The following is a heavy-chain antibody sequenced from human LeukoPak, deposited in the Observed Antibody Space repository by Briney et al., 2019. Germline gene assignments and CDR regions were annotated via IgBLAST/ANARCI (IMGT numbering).Heavy chain of an antibody. Sequence: PGGSLRLPCAASGFTFSSYSMNWVRQAPGKGLEWVSSISSSSSYIYYADSVKGRFTISRDNAKNSLYLQMNSLRAEDTAVYYCARGGYCSGGSCYGWAFDIWGQGTMVTVSS. V-gene: IGHV3-21*01. CDR1: GFTFSSYS. J-gene: IGHJ3*02. D-gene: IGHD2-15*01. CDR2: ISSSSSYI. CDR3: ARGGYCSGGSCYGWAFDI.